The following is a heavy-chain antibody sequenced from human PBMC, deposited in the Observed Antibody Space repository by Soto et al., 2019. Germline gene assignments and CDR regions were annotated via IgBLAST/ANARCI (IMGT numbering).Heavy chain of an antibody. CDR1: GYSSTSYW. Sequence: GESLKISCKGSGYSSTSYWIGWVRQMPGKGLEWMGIIYPGDSDTRYSPSFQGQVTISADKSISTAYLQWSSLKASDTAMYYCARLLGYCSSTSCPKNYYYYYGMDVWGQGTTVTVSS. CDR2: IYPGDSDT. D-gene: IGHD2-2*01. V-gene: IGHV5-51*01. CDR3: ARLLGYCSSTSCPKNYYYYYGMDV. J-gene: IGHJ6*02.